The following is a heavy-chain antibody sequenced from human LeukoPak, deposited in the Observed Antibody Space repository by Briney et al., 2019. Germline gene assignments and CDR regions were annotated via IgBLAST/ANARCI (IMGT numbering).Heavy chain of an antibody. V-gene: IGHV3-30*02. CDR2: IRYDGSNK. J-gene: IGHJ4*02. D-gene: IGHD3-3*01. Sequence: PGGSLRLSCAASGFTFSSYGMHWVRQAPGKGLEWVAFIRYDGSNKYYADSVEGRFTISGDNSKNTLYLQMNSLRAEDTAVYYCAKPPYYDFWSGYYDYWGQGTLVTVSS. CDR1: GFTFSSYG. CDR3: AKPPYYDFWSGYYDY.